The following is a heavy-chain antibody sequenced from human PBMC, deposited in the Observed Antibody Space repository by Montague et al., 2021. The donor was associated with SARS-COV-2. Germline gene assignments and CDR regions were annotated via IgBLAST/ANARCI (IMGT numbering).Heavy chain of an antibody. D-gene: IGHD3/OR15-3a*01. CDR2: IYLSGFT. Sequence: SETLSLTCVVSDVSLSTSTWWSWVRQSPGKGLEWVGEIYLSGFTQYNPSVKSRVIISLDGSRSQFSLRLTSVTAADTAVYFCARGGLGNRGFDYWGQGTLVTVSS. CDR3: ARGGLGNRGFDY. V-gene: IGHV4-4*02. J-gene: IGHJ4*02. CDR1: DVSLSTSTW.